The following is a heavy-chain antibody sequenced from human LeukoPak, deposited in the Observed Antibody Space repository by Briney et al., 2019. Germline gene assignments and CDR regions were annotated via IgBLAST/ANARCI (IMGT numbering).Heavy chain of an antibody. CDR2: IYYSGST. V-gene: IGHV4-39*01. Sequence: DPSETLSLTCTVSGGSISSSSYYWGWIRQPPGKGLEWIGSIYYSGSTYYNPSLKSRVTISVDTSKNQFSLKLSSVTAADTAVYYCARHMTDAAAGPNWFDPWGQGTLVTVSS. CDR1: GGSISSSSYY. CDR3: ARHMTDAAAGPNWFDP. J-gene: IGHJ5*02. D-gene: IGHD6-13*01.